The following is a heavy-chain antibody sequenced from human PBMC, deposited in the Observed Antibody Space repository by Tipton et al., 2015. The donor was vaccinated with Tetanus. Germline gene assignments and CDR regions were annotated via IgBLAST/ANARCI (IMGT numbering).Heavy chain of an antibody. CDR3: AREADCSGGSCFSGGFGT. CDR1: GFIFSSYG. Sequence: SLRLSCAASGFIFSSYGIHWVRQAPGKGLEWVAVSWYDGTDKYYADSVKGRFTISRDNSKNTLYLQMNSLRAEDTALYYCAREADCSGGSCFSGGFGTWGQGTQVTVSS. J-gene: IGHJ5*02. V-gene: IGHV3-33*01. CDR2: SWYDGTDK. D-gene: IGHD2-15*01.